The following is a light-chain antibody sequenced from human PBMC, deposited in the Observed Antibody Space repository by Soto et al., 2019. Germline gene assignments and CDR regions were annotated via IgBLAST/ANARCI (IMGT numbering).Light chain of an antibody. CDR3: QQYYSILRT. CDR2: WAS. Sequence: DIVMTQSPDSLAVSLGERATINCKSSQSVLYNSNNKNYLAWYQQKPGQPPKLLIYWASTRESGVPDRFSGSGSGTDFTLTISSLQAEDVAVYYCQQYYSILRTFGQGTKLEIK. V-gene: IGKV4-1*01. CDR1: QSVLYNSNNKNY. J-gene: IGKJ2*01.